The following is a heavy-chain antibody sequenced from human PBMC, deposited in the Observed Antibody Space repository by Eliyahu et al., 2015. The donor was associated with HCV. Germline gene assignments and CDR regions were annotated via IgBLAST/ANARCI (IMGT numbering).Heavy chain of an antibody. Sequence: EVQLVESGGGLVKPGRSLRLSCRTSGFTFGDYAMSWFRQAPGKGLECVGFIRSKAYGGTTEYAASVKGRFTISRDDSKSIAYLQMNSLKIEDTAAYYCVKQLGYYFDYWGQGTLVTVSS. CDR1: GFTFGDYA. D-gene: IGHD7-27*01. CDR2: IRSKAYGGTT. CDR3: VKQLGYYFDY. V-gene: IGHV3-49*05. J-gene: IGHJ4*02.